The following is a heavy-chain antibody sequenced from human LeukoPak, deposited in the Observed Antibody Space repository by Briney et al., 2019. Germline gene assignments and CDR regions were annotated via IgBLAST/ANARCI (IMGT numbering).Heavy chain of an antibody. Sequence: SGPTLVNPTQTLTLTCTFSGFLLSTSGVGVGWIRQPPGKALEWLALIYWDDDKRYSPSLKSRLTITKDTSKNQVVLTMTNMDPVDTGTYFCAHRGGFVVAGAFVIWAQGTMVTVSS. CDR1: GFLLSTSGVG. D-gene: IGHD2-15*01. J-gene: IGHJ3*02. CDR3: AHRGGFVVAGAFVI. CDR2: IYWDDDK. V-gene: IGHV2-5*02.